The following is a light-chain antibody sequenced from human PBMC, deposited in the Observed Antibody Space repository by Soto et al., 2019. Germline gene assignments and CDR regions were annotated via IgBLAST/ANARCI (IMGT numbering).Light chain of an antibody. J-gene: IGLJ2*01. Sequence: QSALTQPASVSASPGQSITISCTGSSSDVGGYNYVSWYQQHPGKAPKLIIYDVTDRPSGVSHRFSGSKSGNTDSLTISGLQAEDEADYFCSSYTVSSTVIFGGGTKVTGL. V-gene: IGLV2-14*03. CDR2: DVT. CDR3: SSYTVSSTVI. CDR1: SSDVGGYNY.